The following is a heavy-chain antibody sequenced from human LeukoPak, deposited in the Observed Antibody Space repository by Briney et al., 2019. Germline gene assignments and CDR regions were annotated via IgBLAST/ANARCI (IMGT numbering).Heavy chain of an antibody. CDR2: IRYDGSNK. J-gene: IGHJ4*02. D-gene: IGHD2-15*01. CDR1: GFTFSSYG. Sequence: GGSLRLSCAASGFTFSSYGMHWVRQAPGKGLEWVAFIRYDGSNKYYADSVKGRFTISRDNSKNTLYLQMNSLRAEDTAVYYCAKSPVSSCRGSFCYPFDYWGQGNLVTVSS. CDR3: AKSPVSSCRGSFCYPFDY. V-gene: IGHV3-30*02.